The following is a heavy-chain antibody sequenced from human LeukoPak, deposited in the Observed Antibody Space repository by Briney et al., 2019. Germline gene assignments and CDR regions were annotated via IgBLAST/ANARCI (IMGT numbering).Heavy chain of an antibody. CDR1: GYTFTSYD. Sequence: ASVKVSCKASGYTFTSYDINWVRQATGQGLEWMGWMNPNSGNTGYAQMFQGRVTMTRNTSISTAYMELSSLRSEDTAVYYCTSPVAGPTWDTDYWGQGTLVTVSS. D-gene: IGHD6-19*01. J-gene: IGHJ4*02. V-gene: IGHV1-8*01. CDR2: MNPNSGNT. CDR3: TSPVAGPTWDTDY.